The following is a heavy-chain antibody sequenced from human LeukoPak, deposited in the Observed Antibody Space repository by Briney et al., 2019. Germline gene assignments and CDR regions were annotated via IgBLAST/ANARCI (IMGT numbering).Heavy chain of an antibody. Sequence: ASVKVSCKASGYTFTGYYMHWVRQAPGQGLEWMGWINPNSGGTNYAQKFQGRVTMTRDTSISTAYMELSRLRSDDTAVYYCARDPLLRFLEWSPKYYFDYWGQGTLVTVST. D-gene: IGHD3-3*01. CDR2: INPNSGGT. CDR1: GYTFTGYY. J-gene: IGHJ4*02. V-gene: IGHV1-2*02. CDR3: ARDPLLRFLEWSPKYYFDY.